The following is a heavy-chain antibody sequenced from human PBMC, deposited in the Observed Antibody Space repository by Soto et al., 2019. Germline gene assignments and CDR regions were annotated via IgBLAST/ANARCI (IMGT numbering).Heavy chain of an antibody. V-gene: IGHV1-46*01. CDR3: ARVIPYYDILTGYPHDAFDI. D-gene: IGHD3-9*01. J-gene: IGHJ3*02. CDR1: GYTFTSYY. Sequence: ASVKVSCKASGYTFTSYYMHWLRQAPGQGLEWMGIINPSGGSTSYAQKFQGRVTMTRDTSTSTVYMELSSLRSEDTAVYYCARVIPYYDILTGYPHDAFDIWGQGTMVTVSS. CDR2: INPSGGST.